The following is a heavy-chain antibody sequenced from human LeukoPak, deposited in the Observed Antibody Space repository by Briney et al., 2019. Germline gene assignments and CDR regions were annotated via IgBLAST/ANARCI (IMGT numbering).Heavy chain of an antibody. CDR3: ARESNYYGSGTGWFDP. CDR2: IYYSGST. D-gene: IGHD3-10*01. CDR1: GSSISSSGYY. J-gene: IGHJ5*02. V-gene: IGHV4-39*07. Sequence: SSETLSLTCTVSGSSISSSGYYWGWIRLPPGKGLEWIGSIYYSGSTYYNPSLKSRVTISVDTSKNQLSLKLSSVTAADTAVYYCARESNYYGSGTGWFDPWGQGTLVTVSS.